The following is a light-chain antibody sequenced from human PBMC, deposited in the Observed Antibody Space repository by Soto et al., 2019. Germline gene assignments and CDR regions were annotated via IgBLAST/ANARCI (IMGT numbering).Light chain of an antibody. Sequence: EVVMTQSPATLSVSPGERATLSCKASQSVSLNLAWYQQKPGQAPRLLIYGASTRATGIPARFSGSGSGTEFTLTISSLQSEDFAVYYCQQYYNWPPWTFGQGTKVEIK. J-gene: IGKJ1*01. CDR1: QSVSLN. CDR3: QQYYNWPPWT. CDR2: GAS. V-gene: IGKV3-15*01.